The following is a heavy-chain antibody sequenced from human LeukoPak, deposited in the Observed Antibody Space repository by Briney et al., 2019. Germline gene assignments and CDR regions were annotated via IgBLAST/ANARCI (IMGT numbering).Heavy chain of an antibody. V-gene: IGHV3-23*01. D-gene: IGHD6-19*01. CDR2: ISDSGANT. CDR1: GFTLSSYN. Sequence: GGSLRLSCAASGFTLSSYNMNWVRQAPGKGLEWVSTISDSGANTYYADSVRGGFTISRDNSKNTLYLQKNSLRADDTAIYYCAKSMTLQWRGFFDLWGRGTHVTVSS. CDR3: AKSMTLQWRGFFDL. J-gene: IGHJ2*01.